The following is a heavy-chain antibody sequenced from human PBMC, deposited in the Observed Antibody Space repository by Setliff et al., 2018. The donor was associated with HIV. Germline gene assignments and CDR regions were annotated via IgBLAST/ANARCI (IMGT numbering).Heavy chain of an antibody. D-gene: IGHD1-1*01. CDR1: GYTFSNYG. Sequence: ASVKVSCKASGYTFSNYGISWVRQAPGQGLEWMGWISPYNGNTNYVQKLQGRVTITTDTSTSTAYMELSGLRSDDTAVYYCARQLSNSLESWGQGTPVTVSS. V-gene: IGHV1-18*01. CDR2: ISPYNGNT. CDR3: ARQLSNSLES. J-gene: IGHJ4*02.